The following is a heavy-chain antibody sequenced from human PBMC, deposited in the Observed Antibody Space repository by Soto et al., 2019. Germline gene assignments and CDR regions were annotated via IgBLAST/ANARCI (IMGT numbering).Heavy chain of an antibody. CDR2: ISGSGVST. Sequence: PGGSLRLSCAASGFTFSSYAMRWVRQAPGKGLEWVSAISGSGVSTYYADSVKGRFTISRDNSKNTLYLQMNSLRAEDTAVYYCAKSTYYYDSSGYPFDYWRQGTLVTVSS. D-gene: IGHD3-22*01. CDR1: GFTFSSYA. CDR3: AKSTYYYDSSGYPFDY. J-gene: IGHJ4*02. V-gene: IGHV3-23*01.